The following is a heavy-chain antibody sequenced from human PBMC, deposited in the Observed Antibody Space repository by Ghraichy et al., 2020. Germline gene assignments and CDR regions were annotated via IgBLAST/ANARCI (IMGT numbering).Heavy chain of an antibody. CDR3: ARISSSSLYYYYYMDV. D-gene: IGHD6-6*01. CDR1: GFTFSSYW. V-gene: IGHV3-7*03. J-gene: IGHJ6*03. Sequence: GGSLRLSCAASGFTFSSYWMSWVRQAPGKGLEWVANIKQDGSEKYYVDSVKGRFTISRDNAKNSLYLQMNSLRAEDTAVYYCARISSSSLYYYYYMDVWGKGTTVTVSS. CDR2: IKQDGSEK.